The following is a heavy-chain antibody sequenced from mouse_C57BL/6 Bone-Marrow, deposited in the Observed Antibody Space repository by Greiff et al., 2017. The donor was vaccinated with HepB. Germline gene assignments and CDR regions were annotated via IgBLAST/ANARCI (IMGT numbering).Heavy chain of an antibody. CDR3: ARYSKGATYYAMDY. CDR1: GYTFTSYW. CDR2: IHPNSGST. J-gene: IGHJ4*01. Sequence: VQLQQPGAELVKPGASVKLSCKASGYTFTSYWMHWVKQRPGQGLEWIGMIHPNSGSTNYNEKFKSKATLTVDKSSSTAYMQLSSLTSEDSAVYYCARYSKGATYYAMDYWGQGTSVTVSS. D-gene: IGHD2-5*01. V-gene: IGHV1-64*01.